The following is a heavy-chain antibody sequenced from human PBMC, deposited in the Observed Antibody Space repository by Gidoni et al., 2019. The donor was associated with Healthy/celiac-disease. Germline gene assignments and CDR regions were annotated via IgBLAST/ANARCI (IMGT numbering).Heavy chain of an antibody. V-gene: IGHV3-23*01. D-gene: IGHD5-12*01. CDR2: ISGSGGST. Sequence: EVQLLESGGGLVQPGGSLRLSCAASGFPFSSYAMSWVRQAPGKGLEGVSAISGSGGSTYYADSVKGRFTISRDNSKNTLYLQMNSLRAEDTAVYYCATYDRGYSGYELFDYWGQGTLVTVSS. J-gene: IGHJ4*02. CDR1: GFPFSSYA. CDR3: ATYDRGYSGYELFDY.